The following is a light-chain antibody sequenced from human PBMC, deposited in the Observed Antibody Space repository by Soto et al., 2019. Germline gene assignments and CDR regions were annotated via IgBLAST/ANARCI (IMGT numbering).Light chain of an antibody. V-gene: IGKV3-20*01. CDR3: QPYGSSPTWP. Sequence: TVSTQSPATLSMSSGERAALSCRASQSVSSNLAWYQQKPGQAPRLLIYDASSRATGIPARFSGSGSGTDFTLTISSLEPEDFAVYYCQPYGSSPTWPFGQGTKVDI. CDR2: DAS. CDR1: QSVSSN. J-gene: IGKJ1*01.